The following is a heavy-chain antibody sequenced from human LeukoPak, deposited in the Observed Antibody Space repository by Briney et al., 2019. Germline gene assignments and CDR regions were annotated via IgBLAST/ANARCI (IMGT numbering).Heavy chain of an antibody. Sequence: PSETLSLTCAVYGGAFSGFYWSWIRQSPGKGLEWIGEINHSGITNYNPSLKSQVIISVDTSKNQFSLNLSSVTAAAAAVYYCARGKTDGSIYYQNFVYWGQGTLVTVSS. CDR2: INHSGIT. CDR3: ARGKTDGSIYYQNFVY. V-gene: IGHV4-34*01. CDR1: GGAFSGFY. D-gene: IGHD3-22*01. J-gene: IGHJ4*02.